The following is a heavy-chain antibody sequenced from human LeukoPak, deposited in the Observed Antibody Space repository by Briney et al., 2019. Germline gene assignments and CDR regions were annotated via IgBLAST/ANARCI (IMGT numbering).Heavy chain of an antibody. Sequence: GGSLRLSCAASGFTFSSYEMNWARQAPGKGLEWVSYISTSGSTKYYADSVKGRFTISRDNAKNSLYLQMNSLRAEDTAVYYCARDRDPGYNDSSGYRRVNAFDIWGQGTMVTVSS. CDR2: ISTSGSTK. CDR3: ARDRDPGYNDSSGYRRVNAFDI. J-gene: IGHJ3*02. D-gene: IGHD3-22*01. V-gene: IGHV3-48*03. CDR1: GFTFSSYE.